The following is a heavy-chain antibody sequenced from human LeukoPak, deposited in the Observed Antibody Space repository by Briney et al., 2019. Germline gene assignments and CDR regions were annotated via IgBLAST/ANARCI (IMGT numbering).Heavy chain of an antibody. V-gene: IGHV3-49*04. D-gene: IGHD3-22*01. CDR3: ARYYYESSGMDLDY. Sequence: PGRSLRLSCTASGFTFGDYAMSWVRQAPGKGLEWVGFIRSKAYGGTTEYAASVKGRFTISRDDSKGIAYLQMNSLKTEDTAVYFCARYYYESSGMDLDYWGQGTLVTVSS. CDR2: IRSKAYGGTT. J-gene: IGHJ4*02. CDR1: GFTFGDYA.